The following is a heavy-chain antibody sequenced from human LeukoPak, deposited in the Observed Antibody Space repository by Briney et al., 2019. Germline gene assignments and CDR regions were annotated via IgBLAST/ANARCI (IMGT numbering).Heavy chain of an antibody. D-gene: IGHD6-13*01. J-gene: IGHJ4*02. CDR3: ARGLDSSRSFDY. V-gene: IGHV4-34*01. CDR1: GGSFSGYY. CDR2: INHSGST. Sequence: SETLSLTCAVHGGSFSGYYWSWLRQPPGKGLEWIGEINHSGSTNYNPSLKSRVTISVDTSKNQFSLKLSSVTAADAAVYYCARGLDSSRSFDYWGQGTLVTVSS.